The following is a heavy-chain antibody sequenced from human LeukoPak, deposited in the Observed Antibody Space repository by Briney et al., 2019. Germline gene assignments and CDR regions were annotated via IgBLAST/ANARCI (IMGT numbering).Heavy chain of an antibody. J-gene: IGHJ5*02. CDR2: TYYRSKWYN. V-gene: IGHV6-1*01. D-gene: IGHD1-7*01. CDR1: GDSVSSKSAA. Sequence: SQTLSLTCDISGDSVSSKSAAWNWIRQSPSRGLEWLGRTYYRSKWYNDYALSVKSPITINADTSKNQFSLQLNSVTPEDTAVYYCARSRWNYDNWFAPWGQGILVTVSS. CDR3: ARSRWNYDNWFAP.